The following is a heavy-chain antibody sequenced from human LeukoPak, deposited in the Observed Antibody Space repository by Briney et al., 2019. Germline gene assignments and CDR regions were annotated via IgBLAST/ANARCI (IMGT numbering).Heavy chain of an antibody. J-gene: IGHJ6*03. Sequence: GGSLRLSCAASGFTFSNYAMSWVRQAPGKGLEWVAFIRYDGSNKYYADSVKGRFTISRDNSKNTLYLQMNSLRAEDTAVYYCAVYYGSGSYSHPYYYMDVWGKGTTVTISS. D-gene: IGHD3-10*01. CDR2: IRYDGSNK. V-gene: IGHV3-30*02. CDR3: AVYYGSGSYSHPYYYMDV. CDR1: GFTFSNYA.